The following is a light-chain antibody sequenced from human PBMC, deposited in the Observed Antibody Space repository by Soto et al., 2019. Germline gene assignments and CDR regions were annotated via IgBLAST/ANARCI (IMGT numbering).Light chain of an antibody. J-gene: IGKJ1*01. V-gene: IGKV1-27*01. CDR1: QGISNF. Sequence: DIQMTQSPSSLSAPVGDRVTFTCRASQGISNFVAWYQQKPGKIPKLLINGASTLQSGVPSRFSGSGSGTDFTLTISSLQPEDVATYSCLSYASALWAFGQGTKVEVK. CDR2: GAS. CDR3: LSYASALWA.